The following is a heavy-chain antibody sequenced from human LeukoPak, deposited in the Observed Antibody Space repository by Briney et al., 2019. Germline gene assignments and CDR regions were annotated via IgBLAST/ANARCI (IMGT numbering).Heavy chain of an antibody. CDR1: GGSISSSTYY. D-gene: IGHD2-8*01. CDR2: IYYSGNT. Sequence: SETLSLTCTVSGGSISSSTYYWGWLRQPPGKGLEWIGSIYYSGNTYCNPSLKSRVTVSLDKSKNHLSLNLTSVTAADTAVYYCSRENGAFSPFGYWGQGTLVTVPS. J-gene: IGHJ4*02. CDR3: SRENGAFSPFGY. V-gene: IGHV4-39*07.